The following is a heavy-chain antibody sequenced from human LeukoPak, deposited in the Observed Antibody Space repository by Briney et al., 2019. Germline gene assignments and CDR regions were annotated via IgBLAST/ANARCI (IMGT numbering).Heavy chain of an antibody. CDR2: ISSSSSYI. D-gene: IGHD3-22*01. Sequence: GGSLRLSCAASGLTFSSYSMNWVRQAPGKGLEWVSSISSSSSYIYYADSVKGRFTISRDNAKNSLYLQMNSLRAEDTAVYYCARDDYYDGSGYYLIVGGNHALDYWGQGTLVTVSS. CDR3: ARDDYYDGSGYYLIVGGNHALDY. CDR1: GLTFSSYS. J-gene: IGHJ4*02. V-gene: IGHV3-21*01.